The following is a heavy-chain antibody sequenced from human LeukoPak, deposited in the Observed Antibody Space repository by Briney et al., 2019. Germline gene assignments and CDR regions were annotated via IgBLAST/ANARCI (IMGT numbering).Heavy chain of an antibody. Sequence: SETLSLTCTVSGGSISSYYWSWIRQPPGKGLEWIGYIYYSGSTNYNPSLKSRVTMSVDTSKNQFSLKLSSVTAADTAVYYCARVPVTVIVVIKGAFDIWGQGTMVTVSS. D-gene: IGHD3-22*01. CDR2: IYYSGST. CDR1: GGSISSYY. CDR3: ARVPVTVIVVIKGAFDI. V-gene: IGHV4-59*12. J-gene: IGHJ3*02.